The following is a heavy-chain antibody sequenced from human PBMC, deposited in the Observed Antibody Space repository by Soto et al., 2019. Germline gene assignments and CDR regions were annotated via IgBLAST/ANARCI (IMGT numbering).Heavy chain of an antibody. V-gene: IGHV1-18*01. Sequence: GASVKVSCKASGYTFPSYGISWVRQAPGQGLEWMGWISAYNGNTNYAQKLQGRVTMTTDTSTSTAYMELRSLRSDDTAVYYCARDSGYCSGGSCFGNWFDPWGQGALVTVSS. CDR1: GYTFPSYG. CDR2: ISAYNGNT. J-gene: IGHJ5*02. D-gene: IGHD2-15*01. CDR3: ARDSGYCSGGSCFGNWFDP.